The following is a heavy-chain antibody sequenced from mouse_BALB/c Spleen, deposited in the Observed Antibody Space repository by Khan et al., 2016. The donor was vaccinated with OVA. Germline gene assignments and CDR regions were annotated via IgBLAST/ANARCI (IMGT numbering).Heavy chain of an antibody. CDR3: TRHGYVAWFTY. CDR2: IDPFSGGT. CDR1: GYSFTSYY. J-gene: IGHJ3*01. D-gene: IGHD2-2*01. V-gene: IGHV1S135*01. Sequence: VQLQQSGPELRKPGASVKISCKASGYSFTSYYIHWVKESHGKSLEWIGYIDPFSGGTTYNQKFKGKATLTVDKSTSTAYIHLSNLTSEDSAVYDCTRHGYVAWFTYWGQGTLVTVSA.